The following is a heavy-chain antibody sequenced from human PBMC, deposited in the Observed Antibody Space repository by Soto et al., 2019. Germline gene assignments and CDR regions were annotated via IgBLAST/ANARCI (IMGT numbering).Heavy chain of an antibody. Sequence: QAQLVESGGGVVQPGRSLRLSCAASGFAFSSYGMHWVRQAPGTGLEWVAVISYDGSLQHYADSVKGRFTISRDNSKKLVLLQMSSLRAEDTAVYYCVSDRGYGHASVPYSRGQGTLVSVSS. J-gene: IGHJ5*01. CDR1: GFAFSSYG. D-gene: IGHD5-18*01. CDR3: VSDRGYGHASVPYS. V-gene: IGHV3-30*03. CDR2: ISYDGSLQ.